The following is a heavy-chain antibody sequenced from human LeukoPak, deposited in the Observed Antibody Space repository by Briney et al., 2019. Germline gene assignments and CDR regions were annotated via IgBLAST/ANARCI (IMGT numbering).Heavy chain of an antibody. CDR2: ISERSVYI. D-gene: IGHD2-21*02. CDR3: ARTRFCGNDFYPWDFHY. J-gene: IGHJ4*02. V-gene: IGHV3-21*01. CDR1: GFTFSTYS. Sequence: PGGSLRLSCAASGFTFSTYSMNWVRQAPGKGLEWVSSISERSVYIYYADSVKGRFTISRDNAKNSLSLQMNSLRAEDTAVYYCARTRFCGNDFYPWDFHYWGQGTPVTVSS.